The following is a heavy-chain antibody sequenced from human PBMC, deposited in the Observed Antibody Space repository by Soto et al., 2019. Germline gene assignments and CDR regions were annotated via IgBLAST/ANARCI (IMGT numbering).Heavy chain of an antibody. CDR1: GFTFSSYA. J-gene: IGHJ4*02. V-gene: IGHV3-30-3*01. D-gene: IGHD1-26*01. CDR2: ISYDGSNK. Sequence: GESLKISCAASGFTFSSYAMHWVRQAPGKGLEWVAVISYDGSNKYYADSVKGRFTISRDNSKNTLYLQMNSLRAEDTAVYYCARDSGSFRKTPLDYWGQGTLVTVSS. CDR3: ARDSGSFRKTPLDY.